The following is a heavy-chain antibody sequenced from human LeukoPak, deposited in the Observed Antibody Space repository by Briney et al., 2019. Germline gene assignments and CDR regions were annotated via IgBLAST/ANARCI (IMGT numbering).Heavy chain of an antibody. J-gene: IGHJ6*03. V-gene: IGHV3-21*01. D-gene: IGHD4-17*01. Sequence: GGSLRLSCAASGFTFSSYSMNWVRQAPGKGLEWVSSISSSSSYIYYADSVKGRFTISRDNAKNSLYLQMNSLRAEETAVYYCTIYGDNPLNYYYFYYMDVWGKGTKVAVSS. CDR2: ISSSSSYI. CDR3: TIYGDNPLNYYYFYYMDV. CDR1: GFTFSSYS.